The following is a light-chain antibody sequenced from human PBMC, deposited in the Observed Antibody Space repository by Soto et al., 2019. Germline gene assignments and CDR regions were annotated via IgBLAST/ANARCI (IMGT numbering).Light chain of an antibody. CDR2: GNS. V-gene: IGLV1-40*01. CDR1: SSNIGAGYD. J-gene: IGLJ1*01. CDR3: QSYDSSLSRFYV. Sequence: QSVLTQPPSVSGAPGQRVTISCTGSSSNIGAGYDVHWYQQLPGTAPKLLIYGNSSRPSEVPDRFSGSKPGTSAALTIAGVQGEDEADYYCQSYDSSLSRFYVFGTGNQVAVL.